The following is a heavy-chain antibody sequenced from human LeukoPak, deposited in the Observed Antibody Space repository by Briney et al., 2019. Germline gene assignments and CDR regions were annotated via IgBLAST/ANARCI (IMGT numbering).Heavy chain of an antibody. V-gene: IGHV1-2*02. J-gene: IGHJ5*02. CDR3: AKDRMEDSGLRVDTTMGGS. D-gene: IGHD5-18*01. CDR1: GYTFSDYY. Sequence: VASVKVSCKASGYTFSDYYVHWVRQAPGQGLEWMGWLNPDTGGAKFAEKLQDRVTMTRDTSINTAYMEVRSLRSDDTAVYYCAKDRMEDSGLRVDTTMGGSWGQGTLVTVSS. CDR2: LNPDTGGA.